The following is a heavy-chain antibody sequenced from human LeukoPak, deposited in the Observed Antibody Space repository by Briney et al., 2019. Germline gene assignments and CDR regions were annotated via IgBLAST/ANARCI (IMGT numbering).Heavy chain of an antibody. CDR3: ATDSDSSGSYPH. CDR2: FDPEDGEA. Sequence: ASVKVSCKVSGYTLTELSMHWVRPAPGKGLEWMGGFDPEDGEAIYAQKFQGRVTMTEDTSTDTAYMELSSLRSEDTAVYYCATDSDSSGSYPHWGQGTLVTVSS. CDR1: GYTLTELS. J-gene: IGHJ4*02. V-gene: IGHV1-24*01. D-gene: IGHD3-22*01.